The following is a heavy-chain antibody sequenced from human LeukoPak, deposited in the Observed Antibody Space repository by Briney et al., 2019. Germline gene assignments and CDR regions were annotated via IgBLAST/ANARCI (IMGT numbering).Heavy chain of an antibody. J-gene: IGHJ6*02. D-gene: IGHD3-10*01. CDR1: GGSISSSSYY. V-gene: IGHV4-39*07. Sequence: TSETLSLTCTVSGGSISSSSYYWGWIRQPPGKGLEWIGSIYYSGSTYYNPSLKSRVTISVDTSKNQFSLKLSSVTAADTAVYYCARDSGHYYGSGSYHYYYYYGMDVWGQGTTVAVSS. CDR2: IYYSGST. CDR3: ARDSGHYYGSGSYHYYYYYGMDV.